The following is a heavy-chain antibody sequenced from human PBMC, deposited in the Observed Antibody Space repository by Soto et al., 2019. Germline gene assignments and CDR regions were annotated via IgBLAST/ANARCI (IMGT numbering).Heavy chain of an antibody. CDR2: INAHSGGT. D-gene: IGHD6-6*01. CDR1: GYSFTGYY. V-gene: IGHV1-2*02. Sequence: ASVKVSCKASGYSFTGYYIHWLRQAPGQGLEWMGWINAHSGGTEYAQKFQGRVTLTRDTSIATAYLTLTSLTSDDTALYYCAKDLTRQLAYWLDPWGQGTQVTVSS. CDR3: AKDLTRQLAYWLDP. J-gene: IGHJ5*02.